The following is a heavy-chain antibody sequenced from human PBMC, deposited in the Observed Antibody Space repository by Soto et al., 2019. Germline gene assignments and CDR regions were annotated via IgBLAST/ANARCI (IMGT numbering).Heavy chain of an antibody. Sequence: SGPTLVNPTQTLTLTCIFSGFSLTTYDMGVAWIRQPPGKALEWLALIYWVDDKRYSPSLKDRLAISKDTSRNQVVLTITNMDPGDTATYFCAHAGDYDLLTFDHWGPGTLVTVSS. CDR1: GFSLTTYDMG. D-gene: IGHD4-17*01. CDR2: IYWVDDK. CDR3: AHAGDYDLLTFDH. V-gene: IGHV2-5*02. J-gene: IGHJ4*02.